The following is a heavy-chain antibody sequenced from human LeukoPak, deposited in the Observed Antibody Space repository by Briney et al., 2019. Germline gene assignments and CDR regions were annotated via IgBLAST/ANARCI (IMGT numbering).Heavy chain of an antibody. CDR2: ITSSGTHI. J-gene: IGHJ6*03. Sequence: GGSLRLSCAASGFTFSSFNMNWVRQVPGKAMEWVSSITSSGTHIFYADSVRGRFTISRDNAKNSLYLQMDSLGPDDTAVYYCARDPYSGNYGNDYYYYMDVWGKGTTVTISS. CDR3: ARDPYSGNYGNDYYYYMDV. CDR1: GFTFSSFN. V-gene: IGHV3-21*01. D-gene: IGHD1-26*01.